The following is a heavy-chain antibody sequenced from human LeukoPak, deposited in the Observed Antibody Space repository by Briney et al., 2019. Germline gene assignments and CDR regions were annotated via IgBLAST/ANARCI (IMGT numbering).Heavy chain of an antibody. V-gene: IGHV3-66*01. CDR2: IYSGGST. J-gene: IGHJ4*02. D-gene: IGHD5-18*01. Sequence: PGGSLRLSCAASEFSVGSNYMTWVRQAPGKGLEWVSLIYSGGSTYYADSVRGRFTISRDNSKNALYLQMNSLRAEDTAVYYCAREGSYGLDYWGQGTLVTVSS. CDR1: EFSVGSNY. CDR3: AREGSYGLDY.